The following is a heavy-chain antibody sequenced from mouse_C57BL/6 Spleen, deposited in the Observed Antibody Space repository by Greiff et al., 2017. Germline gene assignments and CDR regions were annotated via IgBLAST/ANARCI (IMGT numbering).Heavy chain of an antibody. D-gene: IGHD3-1*01. CDR2: IYPRSGNT. Sequence: QVQLQQSGAELARPGASVKLSCKASGYTFTSYGISWVKRRTGQGLEWIGEIYPRSGNTYYNEKFKGKATLTADKSSSTAYMELRSLTSEGSAVYFCAFLGGDYFDYWGQSTTLTVSS. J-gene: IGHJ2*01. CDR3: AFLGGDYFDY. V-gene: IGHV1-81*01. CDR1: GYTFTSYG.